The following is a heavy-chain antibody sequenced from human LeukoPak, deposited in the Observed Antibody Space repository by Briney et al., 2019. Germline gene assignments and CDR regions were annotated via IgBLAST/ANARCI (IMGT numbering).Heavy chain of an antibody. CDR1: GFTFSGSA. CDR2: IRSKANSYAT. V-gene: IGHV3-73*01. D-gene: IGHD2-21*02. J-gene: IGHJ3*02. CDR3: TRHYRLAYCGGDCYPGDAFDI. Sequence: PGGSLRLSCAASGFTFSGSAMHWVRQASGKGLEWVGRIRSKANSYATAYAASVKGRFTISRDDPKNTAYLQMNSLKTEDTAVYYCTRHYRLAYCGGDCYPGDAFDIWGQGTMVTVSS.